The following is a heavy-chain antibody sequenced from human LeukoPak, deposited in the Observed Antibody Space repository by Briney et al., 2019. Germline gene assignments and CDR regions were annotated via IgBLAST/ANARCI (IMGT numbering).Heavy chain of an antibody. CDR3: VKEGAAGIAVAGTFDY. CDR1: GFTFSSYA. V-gene: IGHV3-64D*06. J-gene: IGHJ4*02. D-gene: IGHD6-19*01. CDR2: ISSNGGST. Sequence: GGSLRLSCSASGFTFSSYAMHWVRQAPGKGLEYVSAISSNGGSTYYADSVKGRFTISRDNSKNTLYLQMSSLRAEVTAVYYCVKEGAAGIAVAGTFDYWGQGTLVTVSS.